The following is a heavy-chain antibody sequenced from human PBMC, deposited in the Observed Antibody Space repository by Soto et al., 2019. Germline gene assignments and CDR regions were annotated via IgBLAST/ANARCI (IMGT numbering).Heavy chain of an antibody. CDR3: ARLFCSGGSCNNDY. CDR1: GGSISTGGYY. CDR2: IYHSGST. D-gene: IGHD2-15*01. Sequence: SETLSLTCTVSGGSISTGGYYWSWIRQQPGKGLEWIGYIYHSGSTSYNSSLKSRLTISVDTSKNQFSLKLDSVTAADTAVYYCARLFCSGGSCNNDYWGQGTLVTVSS. V-gene: IGHV4-31*03. J-gene: IGHJ4*02.